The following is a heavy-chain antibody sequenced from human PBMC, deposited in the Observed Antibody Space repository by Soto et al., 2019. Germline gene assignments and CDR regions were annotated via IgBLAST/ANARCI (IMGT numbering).Heavy chain of an antibody. CDR2: IIPVFGTA. CDR1: GGSLSSYG. CDR3: ARGDATKIVVTTYYAMDV. Sequence: QVQLVQSGAEVKKPGSSVKVSCKASGGSLSSYGISWVRQAPGQGLEWMGGIIPVFGTANYAQKFQGRVTITADESTSIMYMDVTSLRSEDTAVYYCARGDATKIVVTTYYAMDVWGQGTTVTVSS. J-gene: IGHJ6*02. V-gene: IGHV1-69*12. D-gene: IGHD3-9*01.